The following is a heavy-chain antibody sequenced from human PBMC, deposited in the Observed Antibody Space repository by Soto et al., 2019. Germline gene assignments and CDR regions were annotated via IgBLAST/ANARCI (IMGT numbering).Heavy chain of an antibody. CDR2: THRSGTT. CDR1: GGSISSSNW. CDR3: AREGSGSSFFDY. J-gene: IGHJ4*02. D-gene: IGHD3-10*01. V-gene: IGHV4-4*02. Sequence: QVQLQESGPGLVKPSGTLSLTCAVSGGSISSSNWWSWVRKTPGMRLEWIGETHRSGTTNYNPSLKSRVTKSVDKSKNQFSLKLCSVTAADTALYYCAREGSGSSFFDYWGQGTLVTVSS.